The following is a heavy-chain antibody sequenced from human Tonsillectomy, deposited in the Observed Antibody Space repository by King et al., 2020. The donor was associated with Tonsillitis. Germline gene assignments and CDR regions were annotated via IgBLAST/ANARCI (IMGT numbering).Heavy chain of an antibody. Sequence: VQLQESGPGLVKPSGTLSLTCAVSGGSISSGNWWSWVRQPPGKGLEWIGEINHSGGTNYNPSLKSRVTISVDKSKNQFSLKLTSVTAADTAVYYCARDSGYSISSPFDYWGQGTLVTVSS. CDR2: INHSGGT. CDR1: GGSISSGNW. J-gene: IGHJ4*02. D-gene: IGHD6-6*01. V-gene: IGHV4-4*02. CDR3: ARDSGYSISSPFDY.